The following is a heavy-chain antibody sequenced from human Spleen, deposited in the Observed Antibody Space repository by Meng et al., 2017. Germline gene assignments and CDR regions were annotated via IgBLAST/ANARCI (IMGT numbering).Heavy chain of an antibody. CDR1: GFTFSNAW. CDR3: SGHVDY. CDR2: MKSNVDGGTV. J-gene: IGHJ4*02. V-gene: IGHV3-15*01. Sequence: GESLKISCAASGFTFSNAWMTWVRQAPGKGLEWIGRMKSNVDGGTVGYAAAVKGRFFISRDDSENTFYLQMNSLKTEDTAVYYCSGHVDYWGQGTLVTVSS.